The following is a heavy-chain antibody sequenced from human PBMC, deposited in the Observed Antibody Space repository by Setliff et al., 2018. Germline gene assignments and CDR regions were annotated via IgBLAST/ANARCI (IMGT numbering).Heavy chain of an antibody. CDR3: AKEHVVISFVTNTHHHYGMDV. Sequence: KTSETLSLTCTVSGASLRSGSNYWGWFRQPAGKGLEWVGRIYTDGTTNYNPSLKSRVSISADTSMNHFSLRMTSVSAADTAVYYCAKEHVVISFVTNTHHHYGMDVWGQGTTVTSP. CDR2: IYTDGTT. V-gene: IGHV4-61*02. D-gene: IGHD2-8*01. J-gene: IGHJ6*02. CDR1: GASLRSGSNY.